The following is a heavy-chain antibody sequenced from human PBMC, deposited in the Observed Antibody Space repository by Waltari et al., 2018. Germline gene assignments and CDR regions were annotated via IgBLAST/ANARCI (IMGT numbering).Heavy chain of an antibody. J-gene: IGHJ4*02. Sequence: QVQLQESGPGLVKPSETLSLTCTVSGGSISSYYWRWIRQPPGKGLEWIGYIYYSGSTNYNPSLKSRVTISVDTSKNQFSLKLSSVTAADTAVYYCARDIAAAGLFDYWGQGTLVTVSS. CDR3: ARDIAAAGLFDY. CDR1: GGSISSYY. CDR2: IYYSGST. V-gene: IGHV4-59*01. D-gene: IGHD6-13*01.